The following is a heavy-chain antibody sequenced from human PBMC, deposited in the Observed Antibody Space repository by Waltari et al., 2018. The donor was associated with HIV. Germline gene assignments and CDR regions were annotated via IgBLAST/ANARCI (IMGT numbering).Heavy chain of an antibody. CDR1: GYPLSDLS. Sequence: QVHLIQSAFDMKRPGASVTLACQVSGYPLSDLSMQWVRQGPGHRLEWMGGFDPKNGKPVYSQRFWGRVSLAEDTSEDTAYLELNRLTSDDTAVYYCVTLYKQSPLYSNFWGQGTLVTVSP. CDR3: VTLYKQSPLYSNF. D-gene: IGHD2-15*01. CDR2: FDPKNGKP. J-gene: IGHJ1*01. V-gene: IGHV1-24*01.